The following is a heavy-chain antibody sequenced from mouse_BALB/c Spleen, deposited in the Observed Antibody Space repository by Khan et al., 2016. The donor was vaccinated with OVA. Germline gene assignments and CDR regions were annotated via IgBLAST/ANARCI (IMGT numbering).Heavy chain of an antibody. D-gene: IGHD1-1*02. Sequence: QVQLKQSGPGLVQPSQSLSITCTVSGFSLTSYGVHWVRQSPGKGLEWLGVIWSGGSTDYNAAFISRLSISKDNSKSQVFFKMNSLQANDTAIYYCARRGGHLSSWFAYWGQGTLVTVSA. V-gene: IGHV2-2*02. J-gene: IGHJ3*01. CDR1: GFSLTSYG. CDR3: ARRGGHLSSWFAY. CDR2: IWSGGST.